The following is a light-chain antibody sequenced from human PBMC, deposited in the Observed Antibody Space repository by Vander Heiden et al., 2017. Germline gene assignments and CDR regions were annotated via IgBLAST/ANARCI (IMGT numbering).Light chain of an antibody. V-gene: IGKV1-27*01. CDR3: QKHNSSPPYT. CDR2: AAS. Sequence: DIQMTPSPSSLSASVGDRVTITCRASQGISNYLTWYQQKPGKVPKLLIYAASTLQSGVPSRFSGSGSGTDFTLTISSLQPEDVASYYCQKHNSSPPYTFGQGTKLEIK. CDR1: QGISNY. J-gene: IGKJ2*01.